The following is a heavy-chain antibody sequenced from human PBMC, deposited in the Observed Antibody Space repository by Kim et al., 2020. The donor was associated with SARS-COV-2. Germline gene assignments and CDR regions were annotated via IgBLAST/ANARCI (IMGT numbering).Heavy chain of an antibody. J-gene: IGHJ5*02. CDR2: ISAYNGNT. Sequence: ASVKVSCKASGYTFTSYGISWVRQAPGQGLEWMGWISAYNGNTNYAQKLQGRVTMTTDTSTSTAYMELRSLRSDDTAVYYCARRGGSRIAAAGMNWFDPWGQGTLVTVSS. CDR3: ARRGGSRIAAAGMNWFDP. D-gene: IGHD6-13*01. CDR1: GYTFTSYG. V-gene: IGHV1-18*04.